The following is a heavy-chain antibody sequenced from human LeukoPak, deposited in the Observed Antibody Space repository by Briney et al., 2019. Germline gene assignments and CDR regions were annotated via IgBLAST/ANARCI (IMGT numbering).Heavy chain of an antibody. V-gene: IGHV4-4*07. CDR2: IYTSGST. CDR3: ARDRDGEWFGENYYYYGLDV. J-gene: IGHJ6*02. D-gene: IGHD3-10*01. CDR1: GGSISSYY. Sequence: SETLSLTCTVSGGSISSYYWSWIRQPAGKGLEWIGRIYTSGSTNYNPSLKSRVTMPVDTSKNQLSLKLRSLTAADTAVYYCARDRDGEWFGENYYYYGLDVWGQGTMVTVSS.